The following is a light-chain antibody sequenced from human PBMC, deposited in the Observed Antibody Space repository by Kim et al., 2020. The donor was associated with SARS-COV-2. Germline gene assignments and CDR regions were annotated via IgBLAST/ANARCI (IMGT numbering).Light chain of an antibody. V-gene: IGKV3-15*01. CDR3: QQYNNWPPDT. CDR2: GAS. CDR1: QSVSSN. J-gene: IGKJ5*01. Sequence: EIVMTQSPATLSVSPGERATLSCRASQSVSSNLAWYQQKPGQAPRLLIYGASTRATGIPARFSGSGSGTEFTLTISSLQSEDFAVYYCQQYNNWPPDTFGQGPRLDIK.